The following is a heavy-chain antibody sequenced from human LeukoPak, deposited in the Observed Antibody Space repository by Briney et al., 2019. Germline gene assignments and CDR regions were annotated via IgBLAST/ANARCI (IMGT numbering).Heavy chain of an antibody. Sequence: SQTLSLTCTVYGGSFSGYYWSWIRQPPGKGLEGIGEINHSGSTNYNPSLKSRVTISVDTSKNQFSLTLSSVTAADTAVYYCARDQFGGSYYFDYWGQGTLVTVSS. J-gene: IGHJ4*02. CDR3: ARDQFGGSYYFDY. V-gene: IGHV4-34*01. CDR1: GGSFSGYY. D-gene: IGHD1-26*01. CDR2: INHSGST.